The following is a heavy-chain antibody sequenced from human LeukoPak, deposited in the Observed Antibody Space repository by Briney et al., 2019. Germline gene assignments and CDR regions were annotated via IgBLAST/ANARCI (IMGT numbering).Heavy chain of an antibody. CDR1: GFTFSSYS. Sequence: GGSLRLSCAASGFTFSSYSMHWVRQAPGKGLEYFSGISSNGGTTYYANSVNGRFTISRDNSKNTVYLQMNSLRAEDTAVYYCARDLATRQRTGLYDSWGQGALVTVSS. D-gene: IGHD3-16*02. CDR2: ISSNGGTT. V-gene: IGHV3-64*01. J-gene: IGHJ4*02. CDR3: ARDLATRQRTGLYDS.